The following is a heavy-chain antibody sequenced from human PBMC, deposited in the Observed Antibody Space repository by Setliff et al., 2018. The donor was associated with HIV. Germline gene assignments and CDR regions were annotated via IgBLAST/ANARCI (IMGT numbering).Heavy chain of an antibody. V-gene: IGHV3-7*05. CDR2: IKQDGSEK. Sequence: GSLRLSCAASGFTFSSYWMSWVRQAPGKGLEWVANIKQDGSEKYYVDSVKGRFTISRDNAKNSLYLQMNSLRAEDTAVYYCARDQVAVDSVARWRKEYFMDVWGKGTTVTVSS. D-gene: IGHD5-12*01. CDR1: GFTFSSYW. CDR3: ARDQVAVDSVARWRKEYFMDV. J-gene: IGHJ6*03.